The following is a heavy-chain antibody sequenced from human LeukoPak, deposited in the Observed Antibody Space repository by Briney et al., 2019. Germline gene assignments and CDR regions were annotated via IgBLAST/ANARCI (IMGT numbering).Heavy chain of an antibody. CDR1: GYTFTGYY. CDR2: INPNSGGT. D-gene: IGHD2-2*01. Sequence: GASVKVSCKASGYTFTGYYMHWVRQAPGQGLDWMGWINPNSGGTNYAQKFQGWVTMTRDTSISTAYMELRRLRSDDTAVYYCARGAQVSLPAASLDYWGQGTLVTVSS. J-gene: IGHJ4*02. CDR3: ARGAQVSLPAASLDY. V-gene: IGHV1-2*04.